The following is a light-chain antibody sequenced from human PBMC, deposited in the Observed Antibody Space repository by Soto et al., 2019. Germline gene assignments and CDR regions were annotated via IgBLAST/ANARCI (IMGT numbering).Light chain of an antibody. CDR3: QQTYSTLYT. Sequence: IQMTQSPSSLSASVGDRVTITCRASQGITTYLNWYQQKPGNAPKLLITTSGTLQRGVPSRFSGSGSGTDFTLTITSLQREDFATYFCQQTYSTLYTFGQGTRLEIK. J-gene: IGKJ2*01. CDR2: TSG. V-gene: IGKV1-39*01. CDR1: QGITTY.